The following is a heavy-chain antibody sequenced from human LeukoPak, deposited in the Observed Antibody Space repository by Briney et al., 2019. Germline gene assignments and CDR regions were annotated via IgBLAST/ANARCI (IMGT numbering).Heavy chain of an antibody. D-gene: IGHD3-9*01. V-gene: IGHV4-31*03. CDR1: GGSISSGGYY. Sequence: SETLSLTCTVSGGSISSGGYYWSWIRQHPGKGLEWIGYIYYSGSTYYNPSLKSRVTISVDTSKNQFSLKLSSVTAADTAVYYCARGRGHVLRYFDWLSPKGDYYYMDVWGKGTTVTVSS. CDR2: IYYSGST. J-gene: IGHJ6*03. CDR3: ARGRGHVLRYFDWLSPKGDYYYMDV.